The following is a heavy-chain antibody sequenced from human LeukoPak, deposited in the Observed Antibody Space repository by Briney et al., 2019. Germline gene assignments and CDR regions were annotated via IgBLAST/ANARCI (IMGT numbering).Heavy chain of an antibody. V-gene: IGHV3-7*01. CDR3: ARDHYVPHY. CDR1: GFTFTTYW. CDR2: INQGGSGR. D-gene: IGHD3-10*02. J-gene: IGHJ4*02. Sequence: GESLRLSCATSGFTFTTYWMSWVRQAPGKGLEWVANINQGGSGRYYVDSVKGRFTISRDNARNSLYLQMDSLRAEDTGVYYCARDHYVPHYWGQGTLVTVSS.